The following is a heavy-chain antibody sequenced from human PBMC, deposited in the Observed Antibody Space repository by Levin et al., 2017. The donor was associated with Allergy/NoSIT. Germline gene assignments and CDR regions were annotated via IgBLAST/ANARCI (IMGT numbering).Heavy chain of an antibody. J-gene: IGHJ4*02. CDR3: ARDGTGYHASHYFGY. V-gene: IGHV6-1*01. Sequence: SETLSLTCGISGDSVSSNRAAWNWIRQSPSRGLEWLGRTYFRSKWYYDYAVSVKSRITINPDTSQNQFSLQLNSVTPEDTAVYYCARDGTGYHASHYFGYWGQGSLVTVSS. D-gene: IGHD2-8*02. CDR2: TYFRSKWYY. CDR1: GDSVSSNRAA.